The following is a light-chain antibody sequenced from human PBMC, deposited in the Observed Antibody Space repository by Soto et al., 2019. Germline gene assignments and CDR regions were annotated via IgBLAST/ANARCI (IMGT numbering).Light chain of an antibody. CDR1: SSDVGGYDY. Sequence: QSALTQPPSASGSPGRSVTISCTGTSSDVGGYDYVSWFQQHPGKAPKLIIYEVTKRPSGVPDRFSASKSGNTASLTVSGLQAEDEAEYYCSSFVAGNNYWVFGGGIKLTVL. J-gene: IGLJ3*02. CDR3: SSFVAGNNYWV. CDR2: EVT. V-gene: IGLV2-8*01.